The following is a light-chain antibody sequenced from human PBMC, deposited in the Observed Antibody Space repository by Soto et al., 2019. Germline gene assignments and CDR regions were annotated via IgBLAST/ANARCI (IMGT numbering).Light chain of an antibody. CDR3: QHYNSYGT. Sequence: DLQMTQSPSTLPASVGDRVTITCRASQSIDRWLAWYQQRPGKAPKILIYHAPSLETGVPSRFSGSGSGTEFTLTISSLQPDDFATDYCQHYNSYGTFGQGTKVDIK. J-gene: IGKJ1*01. CDR2: HAP. CDR1: QSIDRW. V-gene: IGKV1-5*01.